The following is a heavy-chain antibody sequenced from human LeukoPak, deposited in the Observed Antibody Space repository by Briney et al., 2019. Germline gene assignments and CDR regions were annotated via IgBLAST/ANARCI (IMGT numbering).Heavy chain of an antibody. J-gene: IGHJ4*02. CDR2: ISSSNGDI. D-gene: IGHD5/OR15-5a*01. CDR3: AKSQTLEVSTGGFY. Sequence: GGSLRLCSAASGFVCSTHSMNWVRQAPGKGLEWVSWISSSNGDIYYADSVRGRFTISRDDAKNSLYLQMNSLRAEDTAVYYCAKSQTLEVSTGGFYWGQGTLVTVSS. CDR1: GFVCSTHS. V-gene: IGHV3-21*04.